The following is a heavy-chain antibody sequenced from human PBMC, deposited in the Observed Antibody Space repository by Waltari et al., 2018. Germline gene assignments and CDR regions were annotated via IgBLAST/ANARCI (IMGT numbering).Heavy chain of an antibody. CDR1: GYTFTSYD. CDR3: ARASSSWYYYYGMDV. Sequence: QVQLVQSGAEVKKPGASVKVSCKASGYTFTSYDINWVRQATGQGLEWMGWMNPNSGNTGYAQKFQGRVTMTRSTSISTAYMELSSLRSEDTAVYYCARASSSWYYYYGMDVWGQGTTVTVSS. CDR2: MNPNSGNT. D-gene: IGHD6-13*01. J-gene: IGHJ6*02. V-gene: IGHV1-8*01.